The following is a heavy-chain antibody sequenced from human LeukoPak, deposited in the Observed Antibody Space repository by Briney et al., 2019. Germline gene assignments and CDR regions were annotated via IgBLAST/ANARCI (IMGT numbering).Heavy chain of an antibody. J-gene: IGHJ6*03. D-gene: IGHD3-10*01. CDR3: TRMGNFGSGSYFPYYYMDV. V-gene: IGHV3-49*04. Sequence: PGGSLRLSCTGSGFTFGDHAMSWVRQAPEKGLEWVGFIRNKAYGGTTEYAASVKGRFTISRDDSKSIAYLQMNSLKTEDTAVYYCTRMGNFGSGSYFPYYYMDVWGKGTTVTISS. CDR1: GFTFGDHA. CDR2: IRNKAYGGTT.